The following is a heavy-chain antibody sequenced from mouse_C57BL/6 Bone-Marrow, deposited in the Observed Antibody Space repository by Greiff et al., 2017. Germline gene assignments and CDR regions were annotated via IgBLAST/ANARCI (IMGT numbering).Heavy chain of an antibody. CDR1: GYTFTDYY. CDR2: INPYNGGT. Sequence: VQLQQSGPVLVKPGASVKMSCKASGYTFTDYYMNWVKQSHGKSLEWIGVINPYNGGTNYNEKFKSKATLTVDTSSSTAYMQLISLTSEDSAVYYCARRGYHIYAMDYWGQGTSVTVSS. V-gene: IGHV1-19*01. CDR3: ARRGYHIYAMDY. J-gene: IGHJ4*01. D-gene: IGHD3-1*01.